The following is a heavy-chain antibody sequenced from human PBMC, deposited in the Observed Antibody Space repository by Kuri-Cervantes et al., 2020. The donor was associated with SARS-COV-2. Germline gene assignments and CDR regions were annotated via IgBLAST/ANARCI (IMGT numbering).Heavy chain of an antibody. CDR3: ATTFGGWFDP. V-gene: IGHV1-24*01. D-gene: IGHD2-15*01. CDR2: FDPEDGET. CDR1: GYFLAESS. Sequence: ASVKVSCKVSGYFLAESSIHWVRRAPGRGLEWMGGFDPEDGETIYAQKFQGRVTMTEDTSTDTAYMELSSLRSEDTAVYYCATTFGGWFDPWGQGTLVTVSS. J-gene: IGHJ5*02.